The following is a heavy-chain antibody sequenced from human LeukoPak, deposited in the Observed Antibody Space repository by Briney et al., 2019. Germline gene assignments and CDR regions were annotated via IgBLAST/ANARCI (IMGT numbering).Heavy chain of an antibody. V-gene: IGHV3-30*18. CDR2: ISYDGSNK. CDR1: GFTFSSYG. CDR3: AKDLVRGVIIPLFDP. Sequence: GGSLRLSCAASGFTFSSYGMHWVRQAPGRGLEWVAVISYDGSNKYYADSVKGRFTISRDNSKNTLYLQMNSLRAEDTAVYYCAKDLVRGVIIPLFDPWGQGTLVTVSS. J-gene: IGHJ5*02. D-gene: IGHD3-10*01.